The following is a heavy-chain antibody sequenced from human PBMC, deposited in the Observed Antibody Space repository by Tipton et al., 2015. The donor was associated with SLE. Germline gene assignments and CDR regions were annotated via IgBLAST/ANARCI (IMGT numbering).Heavy chain of an antibody. Sequence: TLSLTCTVSGASISSSGYFWTWFRQHPGKGLEWIGYISYSGTTYYNPSLKSRATISADSSKNHFSLKMSAVTAAYTVVYFCASPGWGSGNFDAFDIFGHGSMVAVSS. CDR1: GASISSSGYF. J-gene: IGHJ3*02. CDR3: ASPGWGSGNFDAFDI. D-gene: IGHD3-10*01. CDR2: ISYSGTT. V-gene: IGHV4-31*03.